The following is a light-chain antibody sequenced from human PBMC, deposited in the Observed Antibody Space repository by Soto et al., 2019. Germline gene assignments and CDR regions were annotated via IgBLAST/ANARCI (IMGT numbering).Light chain of an antibody. CDR2: DAS. V-gene: IGKV3-11*01. CDR1: QSVSSY. Sequence: EIVLTQVVATLFLSPGERATLSCRASQSVSSYLAWYQQKPGQAPRLLIYDASNRATCIPARFSGSGSGTDFTLTISSLEPEDFAVYYCQQRSNWPPAWTFGQGTKVDIK. CDR3: QQRSNWPPAWT. J-gene: IGKJ1*01.